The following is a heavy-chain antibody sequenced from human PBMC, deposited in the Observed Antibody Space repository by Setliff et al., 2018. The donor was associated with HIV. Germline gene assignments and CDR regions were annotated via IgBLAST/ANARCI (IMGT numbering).Heavy chain of an antibody. CDR3: ARDLTGDLFFDY. D-gene: IGHD3-9*01. Sequence: RASVKVSCKASGYTFTGYDMHWVRQAPGQGLEWMEWVNPNSGGTNYAQKFQGRVTMTRDTSISTAYMELSRLRSDDTAVYYCARDLTGDLFFDYWGQGTLVTVSS. J-gene: IGHJ4*02. CDR2: VNPNSGGT. CDR1: GYTFTGYD. V-gene: IGHV1-2*02.